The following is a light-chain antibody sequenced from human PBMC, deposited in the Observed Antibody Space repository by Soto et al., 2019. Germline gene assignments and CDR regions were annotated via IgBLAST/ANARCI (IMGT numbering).Light chain of an antibody. J-gene: IGLJ1*01. CDR3: SSYTSSSTYV. CDR1: GSDVGGYDY. Sequence: QSALDQPASVSGSPGQSITISCTGTGSDVGGYDYVSWYQHHPGKAPKVMIYEVTNRPSGVSNRFSGSKSGNTASLTISGLLAEDEADYYCSSYTSSSTYVFGTGTKVTVL. V-gene: IGLV2-14*01. CDR2: EVT.